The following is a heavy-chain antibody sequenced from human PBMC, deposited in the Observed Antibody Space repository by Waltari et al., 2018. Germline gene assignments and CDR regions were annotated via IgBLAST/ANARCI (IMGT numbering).Heavy chain of an antibody. J-gene: IGHJ4*02. D-gene: IGHD2-2*01. CDR2: RQQDGSGK. V-gene: IGHV3-7*01. Sequence: EVHLVESGGGLVQPGGSLRLSCAASGFTFTDYWMGWVRQAPGKGPEWVAKRQQDGSGKNYAYSVKGRFTISRDKSKNTVYLNMDSLRAEDTALYYCSKDSDAFYIDYWGQGVLVTVSS. CDR1: GFTFTDYW. CDR3: SKDSDAFYIDY.